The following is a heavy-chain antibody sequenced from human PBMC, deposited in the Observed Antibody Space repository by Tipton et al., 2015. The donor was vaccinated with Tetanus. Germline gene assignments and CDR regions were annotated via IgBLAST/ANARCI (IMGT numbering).Heavy chain of an antibody. CDR2: ISGDGSST. D-gene: IGHD6-19*01. V-gene: IGHV3-74*01. J-gene: IGHJ5*02. CDR1: GFTFSDYW. Sequence: SLRLSCAASGFTFSDYWMHWVRQAPGKGLMWVSRISGDGSSTSYAASVKGRFTISRDNAKNTVYLQMNSLGAEDTAVYYCARAQVVAGTGGFDPWGQGTPVTVSS. CDR3: ARAQVVAGTGGFDP.